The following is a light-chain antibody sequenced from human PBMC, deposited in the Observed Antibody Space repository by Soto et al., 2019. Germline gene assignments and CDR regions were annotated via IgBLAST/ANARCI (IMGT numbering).Light chain of an antibody. CDR1: SSDVGGYNY. CDR3: SSHTSSSTRFYA. J-gene: IGLJ1*01. Sequence: QSALTQPASVSGSPGQSITISCTGTSSDVGGYNYVSWYQHHPGKAPKLIIYEVSNRPSGISNRFSGSKSGNTASLIISGLQAEDEADYYCSSHTSSSTRFYAFGTGTKLTVL. CDR2: EVS. V-gene: IGLV2-14*01.